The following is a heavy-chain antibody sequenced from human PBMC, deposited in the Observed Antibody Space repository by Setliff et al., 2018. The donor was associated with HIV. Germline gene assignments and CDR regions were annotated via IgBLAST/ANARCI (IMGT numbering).Heavy chain of an antibody. J-gene: IGHJ6*03. CDR2: ISYDGSNE. V-gene: IGHV3-30*18. D-gene: IGHD3-10*01. Sequence: GGSLRLSCAASGFTFSDYVMYWVRQAPGKGLEWVTVISYDGSNEYYADSVKGRFTISRDNSKNTLFLQMNSLRPEDSGAYYCANSYSASGNYHYYDYLDVWGKGTTVTVSS. CDR1: GFTFSDYV. CDR3: ANSYSASGNYHYYDYLDV.